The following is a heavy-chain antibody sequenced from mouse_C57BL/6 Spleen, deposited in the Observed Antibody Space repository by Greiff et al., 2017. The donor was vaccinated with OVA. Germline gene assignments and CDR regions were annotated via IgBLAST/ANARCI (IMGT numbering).Heavy chain of an antibody. J-gene: IGHJ2*01. CDR3: ARAGGYDGYFHYFDY. Sequence: DVKLQESGPGMVKPSQSLSLTCTVTGYSITSGYDWHWIRHFPGNKLEWMGYISYSGSTNYNPSLKSRISITHDTSKNHFFLKLNSVTTEDTATYYCARAGGYDGYFHYFDYWGQGTTLTVSS. D-gene: IGHD2-3*01. CDR2: ISYSGST. V-gene: IGHV3-1*01. CDR1: GYSITSGYD.